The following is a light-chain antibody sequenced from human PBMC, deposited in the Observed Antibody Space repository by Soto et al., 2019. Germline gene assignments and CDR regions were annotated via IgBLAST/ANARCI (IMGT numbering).Light chain of an antibody. Sequence: QPVLTQPPSASGTPGQRVTISCSGSSSNIGSNYVYWYQQLPGTAPKLLIYRNNQRPSGVPDRFSGSKSGTSASLAISGLRSDDEADYYCAAWDDSLSGPVFGGGTQPTVL. CDR2: RNN. CDR1: SSNIGSNY. V-gene: IGLV1-47*01. J-gene: IGLJ7*01. CDR3: AAWDDSLSGPV.